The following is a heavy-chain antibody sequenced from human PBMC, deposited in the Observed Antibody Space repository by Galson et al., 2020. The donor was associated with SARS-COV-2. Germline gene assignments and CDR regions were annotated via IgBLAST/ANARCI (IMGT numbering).Heavy chain of an antibody. D-gene: IGHD3-10*01. Sequence: GESLKISCAASGFTFSNYPMHWVRQSPAKGLEWVAVISSDGRNEFSAESVRGRFTISRENSENTLYLQMNNLRSEDTAIYYCARGNYGSGSYRDYWGQGTRVNVSA. CDR3: ARGNYGSGSYRDY. J-gene: IGHJ4*02. CDR1: GFTFSNYP. CDR2: ISSDGRNE. V-gene: IGHV3-30*04.